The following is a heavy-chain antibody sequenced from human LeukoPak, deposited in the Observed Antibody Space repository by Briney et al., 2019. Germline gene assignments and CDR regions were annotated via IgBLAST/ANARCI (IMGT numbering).Heavy chain of an antibody. J-gene: IGHJ4*02. CDR2: INPSGGST. CDR1: GYTFTSNY. CDR3: AREGAAGTLDY. V-gene: IGHV1-46*01. Sequence: ASVKVSCKASGYTFTSNYMLWVRQAPGQGLEWMGIINPSGGSTSYAQKFQGRVTITRDTSASTAYMELSSLRSEDTAVYYCAREGAAGTLDYWGQGTLVTVSS. D-gene: IGHD6-13*01.